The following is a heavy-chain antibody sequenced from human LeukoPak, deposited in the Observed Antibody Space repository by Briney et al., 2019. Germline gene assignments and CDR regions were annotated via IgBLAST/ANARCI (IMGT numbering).Heavy chain of an antibody. CDR1: VFTFCSYN. Sequence: GGSLRLSCAASVFTFCSYNMNWVRQAPGKGLEWVSSISSSGNYIYYADSVKGRFTISRDNAKNSLYLQMNSLRAEDTAVYYCARSYYDNSGSFGFWGQGTLVTVSP. D-gene: IGHD3-22*01. CDR2: ISSSGNYI. CDR3: ARSYYDNSGSFGF. J-gene: IGHJ4*02. V-gene: IGHV3-21*01.